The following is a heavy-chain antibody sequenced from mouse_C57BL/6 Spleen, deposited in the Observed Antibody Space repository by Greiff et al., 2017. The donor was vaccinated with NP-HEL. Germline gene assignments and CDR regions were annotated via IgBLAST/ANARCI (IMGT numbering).Heavy chain of an antibody. CDR1: GYSITSGYD. CDR2: ISYSGST. CDR3: ARAGGNYPAWFAY. J-gene: IGHJ3*01. D-gene: IGHD2-1*01. V-gene: IGHV3-1*01. Sequence: EVQLQESGPGMVKPSQSLSLTCTVTGYSITSGYDWHWIRHFPGNKLEWMGYISYSGSTNYNPSLKSRISITHDTSKNHFFLKLNSVTTEDTATYYCARAGGNYPAWFAYWGQGTLVTVSA.